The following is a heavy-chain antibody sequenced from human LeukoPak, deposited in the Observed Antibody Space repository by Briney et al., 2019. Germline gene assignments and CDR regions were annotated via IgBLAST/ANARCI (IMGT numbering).Heavy chain of an antibody. CDR1: GFTFSSYA. V-gene: IGHV3-23*01. Sequence: PGGSLRLSCAASGFTFSSYAMSWVRQAPGKGLEWVSAISGSGGSTYYADSVKGRFTISRDNSKNTLYLQMNSLRAEDTAVYYCAKRLDSSARYYYYGMDVWGQGTTVTVSS. D-gene: IGHD6-25*01. CDR2: ISGSGGST. J-gene: IGHJ6*02. CDR3: AKRLDSSARYYYYGMDV.